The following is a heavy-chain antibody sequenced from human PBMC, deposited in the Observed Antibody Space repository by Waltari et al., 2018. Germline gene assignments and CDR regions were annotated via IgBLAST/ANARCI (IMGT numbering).Heavy chain of an antibody. Sequence: EVQLVQSGAAVKKPGATVKISCKASGYTFTDSYMHWVQQAPGKGLEWMGRVDPEDGETIYAEKFQGRVTITADTSTDTAYMELSSLRSEDTAVYYCATANQWLGVDFDYWGQGTLVTVSS. J-gene: IGHJ4*02. CDR3: ATANQWLGVDFDY. CDR1: GYTFTDSY. CDR2: VDPEDGET. V-gene: IGHV1-69-2*01. D-gene: IGHD6-19*01.